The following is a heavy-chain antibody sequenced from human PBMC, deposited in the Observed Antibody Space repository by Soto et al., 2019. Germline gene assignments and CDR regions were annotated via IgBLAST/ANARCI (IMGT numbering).Heavy chain of an antibody. V-gene: IGHV4-30-4*01. D-gene: IGHD3-22*01. CDR3: ARDRAHLYESRGRIDY. Sequence: QVQLQESGPGLVKPSQTLSLTCTVSGGSISSGDQYWTWIRQPPGKGLEWIGYIDYSGRAFYNPALKGRLIISLDTSMNQFSLKLTSVTAADTAVYYCARDRAHLYESRGRIDYWCRGILVSVSS. CDR2: IDYSGRA. CDR1: GGSISSGDQY. J-gene: IGHJ4*02.